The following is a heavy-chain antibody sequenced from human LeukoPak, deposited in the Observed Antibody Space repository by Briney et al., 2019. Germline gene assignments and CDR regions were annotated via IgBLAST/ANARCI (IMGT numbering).Heavy chain of an antibody. Sequence: GGSLRPSCAASGFTFSSYGMHWVRQAPGKGLEWVAFIRYDGSNKYYADSVKGRFTISRDNSKNTLYLQMNSLRAEDTAVYYCAKDYMTMVRGVIKDWGQGTLVTVSS. CDR3: AKDYMTMVRGVIKD. V-gene: IGHV3-30*02. D-gene: IGHD3-10*01. CDR1: GFTFSSYG. J-gene: IGHJ4*02. CDR2: IRYDGSNK.